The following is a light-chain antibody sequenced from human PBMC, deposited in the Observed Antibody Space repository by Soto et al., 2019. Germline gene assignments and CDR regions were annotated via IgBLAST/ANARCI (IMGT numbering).Light chain of an antibody. J-gene: IGLJ2*01. CDR3: QVWDSSSDHVV. Sequence: ALTQPPSVSVAPGKTARITCGGNNIGSKSVHWYQQKPGQAPVLVIYYDSDRPSGIPERFSGSNSGNTATLTISRVEDGDEADYYCQVWDSSSDHVVFGGGTKLTVL. CDR1: NIGSKS. V-gene: IGLV3-21*04. CDR2: YDS.